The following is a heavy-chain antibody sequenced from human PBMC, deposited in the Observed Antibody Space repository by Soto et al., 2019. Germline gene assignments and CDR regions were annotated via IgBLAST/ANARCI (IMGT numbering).Heavy chain of an antibody. CDR2: VYYTGTT. CDR3: ARNWNLALVTAAYFDS. J-gene: IGHJ4*02. D-gene: IGHD2-2*01. Sequence: PSETLSLTCTVSNFSVLTSIYYWAWIRQPPGKGLEWVGTVYYTGTTYYNPSLQSRVTISIDTSKNQFSLNLNSVTAADTAVYYCARNWNLALVTAAYFDSWGQGTLVTVSS. V-gene: IGHV4-39*01. CDR1: NFSVLTSIYY.